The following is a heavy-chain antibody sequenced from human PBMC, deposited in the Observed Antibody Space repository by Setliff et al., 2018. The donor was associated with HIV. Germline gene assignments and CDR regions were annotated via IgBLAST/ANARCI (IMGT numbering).Heavy chain of an antibody. D-gene: IGHD4-4*01. CDR3: ARADSRRGAGYQYMYV. J-gene: IGHJ6*03. CDR2: IFRGVTT. Sequence: SETLSLTCAVSGYPIIEAYYWLWIRQSPTKGLEYIGIIFRGVTTYYNPSLRSRVALSMDTSKNQFSLRLSSVTAADTAIYYCARADSRRGAGYQYMYVWGKGTTVTVSS. V-gene: IGHV4-38-2*01. CDR1: GYPIIEAYY.